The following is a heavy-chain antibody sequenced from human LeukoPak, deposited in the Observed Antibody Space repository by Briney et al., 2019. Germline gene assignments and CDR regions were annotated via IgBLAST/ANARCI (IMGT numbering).Heavy chain of an antibody. CDR3: ARNYYGSGSYYSHFDY. V-gene: IGHV6-1*01. CDR2: TYYRSKWDN. J-gene: IGHJ4*02. CDR1: GDGVSSNSAT. Sequence: SQTLSLTCAISGDGVSSNSATWNWTRQSPSRGLEWLGRTYYRSKWDNDYAVSVKSRITINPDTSKNQFSLQLKSVTPEDTAVYYCARNYYGSGSYYSHFDYWGQGTLVTVSS. D-gene: IGHD3-10*01.